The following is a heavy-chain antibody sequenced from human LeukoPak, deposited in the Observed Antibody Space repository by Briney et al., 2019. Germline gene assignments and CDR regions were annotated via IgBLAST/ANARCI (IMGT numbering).Heavy chain of an antibody. V-gene: IGHV4-61*05. CDR2: IYYSGST. CDR1: GGSISSSSYY. Sequence: PSETLSLTCTVSGGSISSSSYYWGWIRQPPGKGLEWIGYIYYSGSTNYNPSLKSRVTISVDTSKNQFSLKLSSVTAADTAVYYCASRVHSSGSHWYFDLWGRGTLVTVSS. D-gene: IGHD3-22*01. J-gene: IGHJ2*01. CDR3: ASRVHSSGSHWYFDL.